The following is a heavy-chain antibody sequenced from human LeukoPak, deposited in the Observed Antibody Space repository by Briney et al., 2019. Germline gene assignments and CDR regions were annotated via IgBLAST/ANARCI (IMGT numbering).Heavy chain of an antibody. CDR1: AITFSTYA. V-gene: IGHV3-23*01. Sequence: GSLRLSCAASAITFSTYAMSWVRQAPGKGLECVSIISGGAGSTYYADSVKGRFTISRDNSKNTLYLQMNSLRAEDTAVYYCARILNYYGSGSEEGWFDPWGQGTLVTVSS. J-gene: IGHJ5*02. D-gene: IGHD3-10*01. CDR3: ARILNYYGSGSEEGWFDP. CDR2: ISGGAGST.